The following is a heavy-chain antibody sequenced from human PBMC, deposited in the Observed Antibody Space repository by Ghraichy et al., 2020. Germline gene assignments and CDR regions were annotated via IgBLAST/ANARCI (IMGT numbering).Heavy chain of an antibody. J-gene: IGHJ4*02. CDR3: ARRAEKRGYSYGPLFDY. D-gene: IGHD5-18*01. CDR2: IYYSGST. V-gene: IGHV4-31*03. Sequence: SETLSLTCTVSGGSISSGGYYWSWIRQHPGKGLEWIGYIYYSGSTYYNPSLKSRVTISVDTSKNQFSLKLSSVTAADTAVYYCARRAEKRGYSYGPLFDYWGQGTLVTVSS. CDR1: GGSISSGGYY.